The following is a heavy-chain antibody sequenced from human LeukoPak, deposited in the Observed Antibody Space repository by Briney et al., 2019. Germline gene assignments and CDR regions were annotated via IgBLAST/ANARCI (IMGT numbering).Heavy chain of an antibody. J-gene: IGHJ3*02. D-gene: IGHD3-22*01. CDR3: ARVARKKYYYDSSGYYSRGAFDI. CDR1: GYSISSGYY. V-gene: IGHV4-38-2*02. Sequence: PSETLSLTCTVSGYSISSGYYWGWIRQPPGKGLEWIGSIYHSGSTYYNPSLKSRVTISVDTSKNQFSLKLSSVTAADTAVYYCARVARKKYYYDSSGYYSRGAFDIWGQGTMVTVSS. CDR2: IYHSGST.